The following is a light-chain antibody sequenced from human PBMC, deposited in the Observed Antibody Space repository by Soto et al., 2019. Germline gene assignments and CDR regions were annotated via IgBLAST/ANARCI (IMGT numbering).Light chain of an antibody. Sequence: EIVWTQSHATLSLSPVDIATLSFLASQSVSSSYLAWYQQKPGQAPRLLIYGASSRATGIPDRFSGSGSGTDFTLTISRLQPEDFAVYYCQQHSNWPPITFGKGTQLEIK. CDR3: QQHSNWPPIT. J-gene: IGKJ5*01. V-gene: IGKV3D-20*02. CDR2: GAS. CDR1: QSVSSSY.